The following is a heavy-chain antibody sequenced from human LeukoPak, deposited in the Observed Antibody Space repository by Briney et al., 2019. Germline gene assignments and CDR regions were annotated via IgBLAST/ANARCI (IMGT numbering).Heavy chain of an antibody. V-gene: IGHV4-34*01. CDR2: INHSGST. CDR3: ARLRVARLKYYFDY. Sequence: PSETLSLTCAVYGGSFSGYYWSWIRQPPGKGLEWIGEINHSGSTNYNPSLKSQVTISVDTSKNQFSLKLSSVTAADTAVYYCARLRVARLKYYFDYWGQGTLVTVSS. J-gene: IGHJ4*02. D-gene: IGHD6-25*01. CDR1: GGSFSGYY.